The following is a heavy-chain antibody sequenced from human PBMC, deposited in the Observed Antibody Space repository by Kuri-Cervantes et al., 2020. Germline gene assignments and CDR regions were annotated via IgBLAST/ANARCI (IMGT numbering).Heavy chain of an antibody. CDR3: AKRGLCSSTSCYAYYYYYGMDV. V-gene: IGHV3-21*04. D-gene: IGHD2-2*01. CDR1: GFTFSSYS. Sequence: GGSLRLSCAASGFTFSSYSMNWVRQAPGKGLEWVSSISSSSSYIYYADSAKGRFTISRDNAKNSLYLQMNSLRAEDTAVYYCAKRGLCSSTSCYAYYYYYGMDVWGQGTTVTDSS. CDR2: ISSSSSYI. J-gene: IGHJ6*02.